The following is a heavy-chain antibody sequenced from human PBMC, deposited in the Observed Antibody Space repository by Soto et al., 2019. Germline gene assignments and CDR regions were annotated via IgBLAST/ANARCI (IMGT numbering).Heavy chain of an antibody. CDR1: GCSISSYF. Sequence: PSETLSLTCTVSGCSISSYFWSWIRQPPGKGLEWIGYIYYSGSTNYNPSLKSRVTISVDTSKNQFSLKLSSVTAADTAVYYCARDKQLGEFDPWGQGTLVTVSS. CDR3: ARDKQLGEFDP. CDR2: IYYSGST. J-gene: IGHJ5*02. V-gene: IGHV4-59*01. D-gene: IGHD6-6*01.